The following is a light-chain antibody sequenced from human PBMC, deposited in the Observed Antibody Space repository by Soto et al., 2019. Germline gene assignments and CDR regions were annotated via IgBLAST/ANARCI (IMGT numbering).Light chain of an antibody. CDR3: QQDKNGYS. Sequence: EAVMTQSPATLSVSPGEGATLFCRAGQSVGFSVAWYQQKPGQAPRIVLYRISSRATGVPDRVSGSGAGTNFTSSRSRVQYEDVGVYYRQQDKNGYSFGQGTKLEIK. V-gene: IGKV3-15*01. J-gene: IGKJ2*03. CDR1: QSVGFS. CDR2: RIS.